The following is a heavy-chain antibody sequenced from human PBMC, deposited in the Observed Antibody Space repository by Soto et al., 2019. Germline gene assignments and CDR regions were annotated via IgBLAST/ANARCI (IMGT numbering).Heavy chain of an antibody. CDR1: GFTFSSYA. J-gene: IGHJ4*02. V-gene: IGHV3-23*01. D-gene: IGHD3-22*01. CDR2: ISGSGGST. Sequence: GGSLRLSCAASGFTFSSYALSLVRQAPGKGLEWVSSISGSGGSTYYADSVKGRFTISRDNSKNTLYLQMNSLRAEDTAVYYCAKVPYLTMIVVVISDYLEYWGQGTLGTVSS. CDR3: AKVPYLTMIVVVISDYLEY.